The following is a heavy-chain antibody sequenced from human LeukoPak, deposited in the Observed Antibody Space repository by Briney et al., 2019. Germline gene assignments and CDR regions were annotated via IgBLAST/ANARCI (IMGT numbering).Heavy chain of an antibody. Sequence: ASVKVSCKASGYTFTGYYMHWVRQAPGQGLEWMGWINPNSGGTNYAQKFQGRVTMTRDTSISTAYMELSRLRSDDTAVYYCARGVLRYFDWLLPFDYRGQGTLVTVSS. CDR3: ARGVLRYFDWLLPFDY. J-gene: IGHJ4*02. D-gene: IGHD3-9*01. CDR1: GYTFTGYY. CDR2: INPNSGGT. V-gene: IGHV1-2*02.